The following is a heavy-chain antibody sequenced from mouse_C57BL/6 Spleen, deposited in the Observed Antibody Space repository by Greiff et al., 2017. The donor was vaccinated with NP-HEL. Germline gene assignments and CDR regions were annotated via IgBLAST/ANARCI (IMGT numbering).Heavy chain of an antibody. CDR2: IYPGSGST. Sequence: VQLQQSGAELVKPGASVKMSCKASGYTFTSYWITWVKQRPGQGLEWIGDIYPGSGSTNYNEKFKSKATPTVDTSSSTAYMQLSSLTSEDSAVYYCARNPFAYWGQGTLVTVSA. CDR3: ARNPFAY. V-gene: IGHV1-55*01. CDR1: GYTFTSYW. J-gene: IGHJ3*01.